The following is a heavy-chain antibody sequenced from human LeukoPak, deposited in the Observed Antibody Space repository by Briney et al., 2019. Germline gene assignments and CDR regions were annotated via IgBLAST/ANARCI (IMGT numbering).Heavy chain of an antibody. J-gene: IGHJ4*02. CDR3: AREVAGVAQIFDY. CDR1: GGSISSYY. V-gene: IGHV4-34*01. CDR2: INHSGST. Sequence: SETLSLTCTVSGGSISSYYWSWIRQPPGKGLEWIGEINHSGSTNYNPSLKSRVTISVDTSKNQFSLKLSSVTAADTAVYYCAREVAGVAQIFDYWGQGTLVTVSS. D-gene: IGHD2-15*01.